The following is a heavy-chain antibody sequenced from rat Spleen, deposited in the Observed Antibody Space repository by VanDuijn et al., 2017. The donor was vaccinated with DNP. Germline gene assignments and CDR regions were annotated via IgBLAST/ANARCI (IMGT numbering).Heavy chain of an antibody. Sequence: QVQLKESGPGLVQPSQTLSLTCTVSGFSLTSYHVSWVRQPPGKGLEWMGVIWTGGSTDYNSALKSRLSISRDTSKSQVFLKRNRRQTEDIATSYVARGHYFDYWGQGVMVTVSS. CDR3: ARGHYFDY. V-gene: IGHV2-43*01. CDR1: GFSLTSYH. CDR2: IWTGGST. J-gene: IGHJ2*01.